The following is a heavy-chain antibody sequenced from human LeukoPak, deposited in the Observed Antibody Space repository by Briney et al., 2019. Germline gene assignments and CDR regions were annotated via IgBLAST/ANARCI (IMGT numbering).Heavy chain of an antibody. D-gene: IGHD3-9*01. Sequence: GGSLRLSCAASGFTFNDYAMNWVRQAPGKGLEWISNIRTTAEGAKYAYYADSVKGRVTISRDDGKNTLYLHMNSLRDDDTAVYYCATDQRYAFDYWGQGILVTVSS. CDR3: ATDQRYAFDY. CDR1: GFTFNDYA. CDR2: IRTTAEGAKYA. V-gene: IGHV3-48*02. J-gene: IGHJ4*02.